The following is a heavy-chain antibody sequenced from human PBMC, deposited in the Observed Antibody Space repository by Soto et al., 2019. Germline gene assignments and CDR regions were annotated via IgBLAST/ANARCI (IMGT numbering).Heavy chain of an antibody. V-gene: IGHV3-13*01. J-gene: IGHJ3*02. CDR2: IGTAGDT. CDR1: GFTFSSYD. Sequence: PGGSLRLSCAASGFTFSSYDMHWVRQATGKGLEWVSAIGTAGDTYYPGSVKGRFTISRENAKNSLYLQMNSLRAGDTAVYYCARGLAVADPNACDIWGQGTMVTVS. CDR3: ARGLAVADPNACDI. D-gene: IGHD6-19*01.